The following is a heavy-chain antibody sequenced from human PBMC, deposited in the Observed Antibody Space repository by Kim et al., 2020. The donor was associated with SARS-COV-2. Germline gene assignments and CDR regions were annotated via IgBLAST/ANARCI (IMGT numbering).Heavy chain of an antibody. Sequence: TNYNPSLKSRVTISVDTSKNQFSLKLSSVTAADTAVYYCARGLRSRRLDPWGQGTLVTVSS. CDR3: ARGLRSRRLDP. J-gene: IGHJ5*02. CDR2: T. V-gene: IGHV4-34*01.